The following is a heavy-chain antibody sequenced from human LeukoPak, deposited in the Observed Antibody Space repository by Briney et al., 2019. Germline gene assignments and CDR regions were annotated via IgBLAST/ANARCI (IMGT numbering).Heavy chain of an antibody. V-gene: IGHV4-39*01. Sequence: SETLSLTCTVSGGSISSSSHYWGWIRQPPGKGLEWIGSIYYSGSTCYNPSLKSRVTISVDTSKNQFSLKVSSVTAADTAVYYCARLSDVSPYYYFYYTDVWGKGTTVTVSS. CDR3: ARLSDVSPYYYFYYTDV. D-gene: IGHD5/OR15-5a*01. CDR2: IYYSGST. J-gene: IGHJ6*03. CDR1: GGSISSSSHY.